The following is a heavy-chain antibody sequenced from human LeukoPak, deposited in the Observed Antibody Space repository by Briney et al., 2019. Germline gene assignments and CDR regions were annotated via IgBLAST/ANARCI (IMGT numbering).Heavy chain of an antibody. CDR1: GYSFSTYW. V-gene: IGHV5-51*01. Sequence: GESLKISCKASGYSFSTYWIGWVRQMPGKGLEWMAIIYPGDYDTRYSPSFQGQVTISADKSISTAYLQWSSLRASDTAMYYCARPYCSSTSCPTFFQHWGQGTLVTVSS. CDR2: IYPGDYDT. CDR3: ARPYCSSTSCPTFFQH. D-gene: IGHD2-2*01. J-gene: IGHJ1*01.